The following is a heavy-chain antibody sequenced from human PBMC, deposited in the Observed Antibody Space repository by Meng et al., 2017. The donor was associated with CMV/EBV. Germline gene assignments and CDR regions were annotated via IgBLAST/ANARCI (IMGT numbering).Heavy chain of an antibody. D-gene: IGHD4-17*01. V-gene: IGHV4-61*01. J-gene: IGHJ4*02. CDR3: ARGGGANGDGGDY. CDR1: GGSVSSGSYY. CDR2: IYYSGST. Sequence: GSLRLSCTVSGGSVSSGSYYWSWIRQPPGKGLEWIGYIYYSGSTNYNPSLKSRVTISVDTSKNQFSLKLSSVTAADTAVYYCARGGGANGDGGDYWGQGTLVTVSS.